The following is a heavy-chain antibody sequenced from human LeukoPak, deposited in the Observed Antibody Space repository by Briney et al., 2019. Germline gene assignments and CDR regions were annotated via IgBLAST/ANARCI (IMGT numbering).Heavy chain of an antibody. Sequence: SQTLSLTCAISGDSVSSKNGAWNWIRQSPSRGPEWLGRTYYRSKWYDEYANSVKGRVTISPDTSKDQFSLHVYSVTPEDTAVYYCARDLGTSGWYTFDFWGQGTLVTVSS. J-gene: IGHJ5*01. CDR1: GDSVSSKNGA. V-gene: IGHV6-1*01. D-gene: IGHD6-19*01. CDR3: ARDLGTSGWYTFDF. CDR2: TYYRSKWYD.